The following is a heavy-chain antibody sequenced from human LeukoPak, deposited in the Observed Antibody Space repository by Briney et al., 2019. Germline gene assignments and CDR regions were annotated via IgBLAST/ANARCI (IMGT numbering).Heavy chain of an antibody. Sequence: PGGSLRLSCAASGFLVSDNYMSWVRQAPGQGLEWVSVIYSGGSTYYADSVKGRFTISRDNAQNSLYLQMNSLRDEDTAVYYCARDLGSGSNYRYYYGMDVWGQGTTVTVSS. V-gene: IGHV3-53*01. J-gene: IGHJ6*02. CDR1: GFLVSDNY. CDR3: ARDLGSGSNYRYYYGMDV. D-gene: IGHD1-26*01. CDR2: IYSGGST.